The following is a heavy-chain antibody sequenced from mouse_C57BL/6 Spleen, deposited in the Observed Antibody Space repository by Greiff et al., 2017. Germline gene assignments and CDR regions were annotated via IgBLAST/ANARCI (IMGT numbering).Heavy chain of an antibody. D-gene: IGHD2-2*01. V-gene: IGHV1-72*01. CDR2: IDPNSGGT. CDR1: GYTFTSYW. J-gene: IGHJ1*03. CDR3: ASVIYYGYDGV. Sequence: QVQLQQPGAELVKPGASVTLSCKASGYTFTSYWMHWVKQRPGRGLEWIGRIDPNSGGTKYNEKFKSKATLTVDKPSSTAYMQLSSLTSEDSAVYYCASVIYYGYDGVWGTGTTVTVSS.